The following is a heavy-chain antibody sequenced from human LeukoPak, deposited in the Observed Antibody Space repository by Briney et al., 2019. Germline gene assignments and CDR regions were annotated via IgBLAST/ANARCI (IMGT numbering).Heavy chain of an antibody. CDR2: ISAYNGNT. J-gene: IGHJ4*02. D-gene: IGHD3-10*01. CDR3: ARDRTYYYGSGSYRIIDY. V-gene: IGHV1-18*01. Sequence: ASVKVSCKASGYTFTSYGISWVRQAPGQGLEWMGWISAYNGNTNYAQKLQGRVTMTTDTSTSTAYMELRSLRSDDTAVYYCARDRTYYYGSGSYRIIDYWGQGTLVTVSS. CDR1: GYTFTSYG.